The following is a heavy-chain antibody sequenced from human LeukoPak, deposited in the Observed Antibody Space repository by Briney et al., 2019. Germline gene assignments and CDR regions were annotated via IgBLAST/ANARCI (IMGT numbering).Heavy chain of an antibody. Sequence: GASVKVSCKASGGTFSSYAISWVRQAPGQGLEWMGWIYPNSGGTNYAQKFQGRVTMTRDTSISTAYMELSRLRSDDTAVYYCARGRRWLQQGFDYWGQGTLVTVSS. D-gene: IGHD5-24*01. V-gene: IGHV1-2*02. CDR3: ARGRRWLQQGFDY. CDR1: GGTFSSYA. J-gene: IGHJ4*02. CDR2: IYPNSGGT.